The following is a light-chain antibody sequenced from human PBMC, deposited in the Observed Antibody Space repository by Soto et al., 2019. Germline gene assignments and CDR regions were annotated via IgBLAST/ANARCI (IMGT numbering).Light chain of an antibody. V-gene: IGLV2-8*01. J-gene: IGLJ2*01. Sequence: QSALTQPPSASGSPGQSVTISCTGTSSDVGGYNYVSWYQQHPGKAPKLILYVVSKRPSGVPDRFSGSKSGNTASLTVSGLQAEDEADYYCSSYAGSNNVVFGGGTKVTVL. CDR2: VVS. CDR3: SSYAGSNNVV. CDR1: SSDVGGYNY.